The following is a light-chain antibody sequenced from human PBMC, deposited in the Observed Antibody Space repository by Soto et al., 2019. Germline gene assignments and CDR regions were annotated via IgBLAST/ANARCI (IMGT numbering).Light chain of an antibody. CDR2: AAS. J-gene: IGKJ3*01. CDR1: QGIRND. CDR3: LQKYFSPFT. V-gene: IGKV1-6*01. Sequence: AIQMTQSPSSLSASVGDRVTITCRASQGIRNDLDWVQQKPGKAPKLLIYAASNLQSGGPPRFSGSGSGTDFTLTISSLQPEDFATYYCLQKYFSPFTFGPGTKVDIK.